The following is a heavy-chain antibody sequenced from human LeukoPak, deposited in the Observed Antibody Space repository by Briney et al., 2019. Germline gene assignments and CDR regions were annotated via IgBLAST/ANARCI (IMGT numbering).Heavy chain of an antibody. CDR1: GGSISSYY. J-gene: IGHJ4*02. V-gene: IGHV4-59*01. CDR2: IYYSGST. Sequence: SETLSLTCTVSGGSISSYYWSWIRQPPGKGLEWIGYIYYSGSTHYNPSLKSRVTISVDTSKNQFSLKLSSVTAADTAVYYCAINHDYSYYFDYWGQGTLVTVSS. D-gene: IGHD4-11*01. CDR3: AINHDYSYYFDY.